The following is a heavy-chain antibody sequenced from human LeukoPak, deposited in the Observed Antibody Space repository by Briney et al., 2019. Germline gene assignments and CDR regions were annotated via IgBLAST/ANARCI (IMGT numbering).Heavy chain of an antibody. V-gene: IGHV4-34*01. CDR2: INHSGST. Sequence: PSETLSLTCAVYGGSFSGYYWSWIRQPPGKGVEWIGEINHSGSTNYNPSLKSRVTISVDTSKNQFSLTLSSVTDADTAVYYCARGKYYYGSGRRGWFDPWGQGTLVTVSS. CDR3: ARGKYYYGSGRRGWFDP. D-gene: IGHD3-10*01. CDR1: GGSFSGYY. J-gene: IGHJ5*02.